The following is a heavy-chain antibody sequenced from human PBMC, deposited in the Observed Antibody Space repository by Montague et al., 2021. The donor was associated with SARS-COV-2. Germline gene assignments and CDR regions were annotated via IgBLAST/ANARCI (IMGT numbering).Heavy chain of an antibody. Sequence: SETLSLTCTVSGGSIIDYSWTWIRQPPGKALEWIGYVFKSGGTSYNPSLKSRVTMSVDTSKSHFSLRLTSVTAADTAVYYCARRASSFDNWFDLWGQGALVTVSS. CDR2: VFKSGGT. CDR3: ARRASSFDNWFDL. D-gene: IGHD3-10*01. V-gene: IGHV4-59*08. J-gene: IGHJ5*02. CDR1: GGSIIDYS.